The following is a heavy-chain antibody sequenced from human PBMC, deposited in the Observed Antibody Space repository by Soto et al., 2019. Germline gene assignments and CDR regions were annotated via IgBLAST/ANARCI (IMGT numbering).Heavy chain of an antibody. V-gene: IGHV4-34*01. J-gene: IGHJ4*01. CDR2: INHSGTT. CDR1: DGSFRDYY. Sequence: SETLSLTCAVYDGSFRDYYWTWIRQPPEKGLEWIGEINHSGTTNYNPSLRSRVTISVDTPKKQFSLILSSVTAADTAVYYCAAMLIVGATPYYFEYWDEGNLVTVSS. D-gene: IGHD1-26*01. CDR3: AAMLIVGATPYYFEY.